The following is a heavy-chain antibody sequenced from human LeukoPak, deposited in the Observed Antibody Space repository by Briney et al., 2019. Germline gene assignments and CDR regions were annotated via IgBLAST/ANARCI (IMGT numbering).Heavy chain of an antibody. CDR1: GFAFSSYE. Sequence: GGSLRLSCAASGFAFSSYEMNWVRQAPGKGLEWVSYVSSSGSPIYYADSVKGRFTISRDNAKTSLYLQMNSLRAEDTALYYCARERQSAAPDYYFDSWGQGTLVTVSS. J-gene: IGHJ4*02. CDR2: VSSSGSPI. CDR3: ARERQSAAPDYYFDS. V-gene: IGHV3-48*03. D-gene: IGHD6-13*01.